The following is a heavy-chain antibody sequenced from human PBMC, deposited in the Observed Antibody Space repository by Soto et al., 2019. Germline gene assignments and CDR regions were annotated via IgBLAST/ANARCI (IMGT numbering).Heavy chain of an antibody. CDR3: AREYVVIPAIGY. V-gene: IGHV3-48*01. CDR1: GFTFSTYS. J-gene: IGHJ4*02. CDR2: ISTTSSDV. D-gene: IGHD2-15*01. Sequence: PGGSLRLSCAASGFTFSTYSMNWVRQAPGKGLEWISYISTTSSDVYYADSVKGRFTISRDNAMNSLYLQMDSLRVEDTAVYYCAREYVVIPAIGYWGQGTLVTVSS.